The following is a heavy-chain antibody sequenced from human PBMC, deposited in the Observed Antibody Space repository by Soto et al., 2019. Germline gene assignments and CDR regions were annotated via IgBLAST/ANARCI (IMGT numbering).Heavy chain of an antibody. J-gene: IGHJ3*02. CDR1: GYTFTCYA. CDR3: ARATDSGAFDI. CDR2: ISAYSGGT. Sequence: ASVKASCKASGYTFTCYAICWVQQAPGQGLEWMGWISAYSGGTNYAQKFQGWVTMTRDTSISTAYMELSGLRSDDTAVYYCARATDSGAFDIWGQGTMVTVSS. V-gene: IGHV1-2*04.